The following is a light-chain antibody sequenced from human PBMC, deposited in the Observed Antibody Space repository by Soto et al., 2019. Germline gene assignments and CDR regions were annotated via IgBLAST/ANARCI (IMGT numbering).Light chain of an antibody. J-gene: IGKJ4*01. CDR1: QGISRS. V-gene: IGKV1-9*01. Sequence: IQLTQSPSSLSASVGDRVTITCRASQGISRSLAWYQQKPEKAPKLLIYAASTLQSGVPSRFSGSGSGTDCTLTISSLQPEDFATYYCQHLNSYPLGFGGGNQVEIK. CDR2: AAS. CDR3: QHLNSYPLG.